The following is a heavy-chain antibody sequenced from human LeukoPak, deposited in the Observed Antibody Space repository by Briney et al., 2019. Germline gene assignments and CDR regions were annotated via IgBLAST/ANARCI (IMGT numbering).Heavy chain of an antibody. D-gene: IGHD1-26*01. Sequence: PSETLSLTCSVSGASINNYYWTWIRQPAGKGLEWIGHISTLGSTNYNPSLKSRVSMSVDTSNYHFSLKLTSVTAADTAIYYCARVAQYLVGASSPAFFEYWGQGTLVTVSS. J-gene: IGHJ4*02. CDR1: GASINNYY. V-gene: IGHV4-4*07. CDR2: ISTLGST. CDR3: ARVAQYLVGASSPAFFEY.